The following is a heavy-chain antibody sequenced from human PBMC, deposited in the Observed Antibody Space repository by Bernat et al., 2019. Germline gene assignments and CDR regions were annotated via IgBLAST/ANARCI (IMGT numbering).Heavy chain of an antibody. V-gene: IGHV3-48*01. CDR2: ISSSSSTI. CDR3: ARADYYYDSSGYWSYYYYGMDV. Sequence: EVQLVESGGGLVQPGGSLRLSCAASGFTFSSYSMNWVRQAPGKGLEWVSYISSSSSTIYYADSVKGRSTISRDNAKNSLYLQMNSLRAEDTAVYYCARADYYYDSSGYWSYYYYGMDVWGQGTTVTVSS. D-gene: IGHD3-22*01. CDR1: GFTFSSYS. J-gene: IGHJ6*02.